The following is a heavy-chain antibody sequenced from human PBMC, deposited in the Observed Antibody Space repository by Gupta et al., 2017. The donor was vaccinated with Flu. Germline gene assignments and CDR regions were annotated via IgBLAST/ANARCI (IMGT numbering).Heavy chain of an antibody. Sequence: SYAGTWMRQAAGKGFEWMGACIPVVGRTDNKQKFQGRVTITADDARTTGNMEMSSLRSEDTAVYDCAREVAVADNSYGMDVWSQGYTGTVSS. D-gene: IGHD6-19*01. V-gene: IGHV1-69*01. CDR1: SYA. J-gene: IGHJ6*02. CDR2: CIPVVGRT. CDR3: AREVAVADNSYGMDV.